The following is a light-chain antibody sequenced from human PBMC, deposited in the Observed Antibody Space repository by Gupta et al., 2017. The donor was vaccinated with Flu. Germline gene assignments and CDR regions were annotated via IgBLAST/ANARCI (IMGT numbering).Light chain of an antibody. CDR1: QSLLHNDDGNTY. CDR3: MQRLEFPFT. Sequence: DIVMTPTPLSLPVTPGEPASISCRSSQSLLHNDDGNTYLDWYLQKAGQSPQLLIYTVSYRASGVPDRCSGSGSGTDFTLKISRVEAEDVGVYYCMQRLEFPFTFGPGTKLDIK. V-gene: IGKV2-40*01. CDR2: TVS. J-gene: IGKJ3*01.